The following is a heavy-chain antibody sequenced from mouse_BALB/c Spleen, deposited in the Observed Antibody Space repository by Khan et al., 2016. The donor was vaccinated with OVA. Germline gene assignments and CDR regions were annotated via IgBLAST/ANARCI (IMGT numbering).Heavy chain of an antibody. D-gene: IGHD1-1*01. J-gene: IGHJ4*01. CDR1: GYTFTSYW. CDR2: IAPGSGST. CDR3: VRENYYGSGRYARDY. V-gene: IGHV1S41*01. Sequence: DLVKPGASVKLSCKASGYTFTSYWINWIKQRPGQGLEWIGRIAPGSGSTYYNEMFKGRSTLTVDTSSNTAYIQLSSLSSEDSAVYCCVRENYYGSGRYARDYWGQGTSVTVSS.